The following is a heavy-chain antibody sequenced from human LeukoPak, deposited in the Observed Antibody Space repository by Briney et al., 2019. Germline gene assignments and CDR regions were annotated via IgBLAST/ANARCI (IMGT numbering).Heavy chain of an antibody. V-gene: IGHV3-30*04. CDR3: AREGGGYDILTGIHLAHNWFDP. CDR2: ISYDGSNK. Sequence: GGSLRLSCAASGFTFSSYAMHWVRQAPGKGLEWVAVISYDGSNKYYADSVKGRFTISRDNSKNTLYLQMNSLRAEDTAVYYCAREGGGYDILTGIHLAHNWFDPWGQGTLVTVSS. D-gene: IGHD3-9*01. CDR1: GFTFSSYA. J-gene: IGHJ5*02.